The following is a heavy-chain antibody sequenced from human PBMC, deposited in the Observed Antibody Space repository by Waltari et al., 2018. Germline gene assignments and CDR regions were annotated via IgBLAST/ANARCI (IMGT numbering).Heavy chain of an antibody. CDR2: IIPIFGTA. Sequence: QVQLVQSGAEVKKPGSSVKVSCKASGGTFSSYAISWVRQAPGQGLGWMGGIIPIFGTANYAQKFQGRVTITADESTSTAYMELSSLRSEDTAVYYCAREYCSSTSCPRRYNWFDPWGQGTLVTVSS. V-gene: IGHV1-69*12. D-gene: IGHD2-2*01. CDR3: AREYCSSTSCPRRYNWFDP. CDR1: GGTFSSYA. J-gene: IGHJ5*02.